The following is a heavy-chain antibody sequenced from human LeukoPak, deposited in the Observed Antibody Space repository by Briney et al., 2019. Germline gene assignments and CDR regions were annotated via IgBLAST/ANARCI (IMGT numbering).Heavy chain of an antibody. CDR3: AKQLRF. CDR1: GFTFSSYA. J-gene: IGHJ4*02. D-gene: IGHD5-24*01. Sequence: GGSLRLSCAASGFTFSSYAMHWVRQAPGKGLEWVAVISYDGSNKYYADSVKGRFTISRDNSKNTLYLQMNSLRAEDTAVYYCAKQLRFWGQGTLVTVSS. CDR2: ISYDGSNK. V-gene: IGHV3-30*04.